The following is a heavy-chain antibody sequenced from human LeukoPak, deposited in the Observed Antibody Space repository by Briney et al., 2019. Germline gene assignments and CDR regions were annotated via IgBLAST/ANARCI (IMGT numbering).Heavy chain of an antibody. D-gene: IGHD4-17*01. CDR2: INPNSGGT. CDR3: ARDYLHYGDRSPVPLDAFDI. V-gene: IGHV1-2*02. CDR1: GYTFTGYY. J-gene: IGHJ3*02. Sequence: ASVKVSCKASGYTFTGYYMHWVRQAPGQGLEWMGWINPNSGGTNYAQKFQGRVTMTRDTSISTAYMELSRLRSDDTAVYYCARDYLHYGDRSPVPLDAFDIWGQGTMVTVSS.